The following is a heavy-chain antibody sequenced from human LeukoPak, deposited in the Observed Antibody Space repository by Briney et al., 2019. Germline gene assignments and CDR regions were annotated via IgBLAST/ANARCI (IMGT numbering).Heavy chain of an antibody. V-gene: IGHV4-38-2*01. CDR2: IYNSGTT. CDR1: GYSISSGYY. Sequence: SETLSLTCAVSGYSISSGYYWGWIRQPPGKGLEWIGTIYNSGTTYYNPSLKSRVTISVDTSKNQFSLKLSSVTAADTAIYYCARVLGGSSPFDYWGQGTLVTVSS. D-gene: IGHD1-26*01. J-gene: IGHJ4*02. CDR3: ARVLGGSSPFDY.